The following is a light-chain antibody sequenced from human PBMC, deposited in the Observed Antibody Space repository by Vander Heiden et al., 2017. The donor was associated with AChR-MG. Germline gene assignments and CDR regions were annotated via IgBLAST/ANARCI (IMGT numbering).Light chain of an antibody. CDR1: SSDVGGYNY. CDR2: DVS. V-gene: IGLV2-14*03. J-gene: IGLJ1*01. CDR3: SSYTSSSPYV. Sequence: QSALTQPASVSGSPGQSITIPCTGTSSDVGGYNYVSWYQQHPGKAPKLMSHDVSNRPSGVSNRFSGSKSGNTASLTISGLQAEDEADYYCSSYTSSSPYVFGTGTKVTVL.